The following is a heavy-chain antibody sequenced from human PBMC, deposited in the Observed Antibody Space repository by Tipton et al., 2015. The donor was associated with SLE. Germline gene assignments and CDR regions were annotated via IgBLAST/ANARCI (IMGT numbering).Heavy chain of an antibody. CDR3: ARGSHGYSSG. CDR1: GGSFSGHY. J-gene: IGHJ4*02. V-gene: IGHV4-34*01. Sequence: TLSLTCAVYGGSFSGHYWSWIRQPPGKGLEWIGEINHSGSTNYNPSLKSRVTISEDTSKNQFSLKLSSVTAADTAVYYCARGSHGYSSGWGQGTLVTVSS. CDR2: INHSGST. D-gene: IGHD6-25*01.